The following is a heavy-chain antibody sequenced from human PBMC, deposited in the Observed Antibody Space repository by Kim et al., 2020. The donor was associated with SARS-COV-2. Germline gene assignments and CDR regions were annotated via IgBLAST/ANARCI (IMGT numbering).Heavy chain of an antibody. CDR2: T. Sequence: TRYSPSFQGQVTISADKSISTAYLQWSSLKASDTAMYYCARLLDGDSLDYWGQGTLVTVSS. J-gene: IGHJ4*02. D-gene: IGHD4-17*01. CDR3: ARLLDGDSLDY. V-gene: IGHV5-51*01.